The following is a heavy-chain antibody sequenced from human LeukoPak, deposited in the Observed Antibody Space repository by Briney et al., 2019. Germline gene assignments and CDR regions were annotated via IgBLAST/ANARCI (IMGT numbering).Heavy chain of an antibody. V-gene: IGHV4-59*01. CDR1: GGSISSYY. CDR2: IYYSGST. J-gene: IGHJ5*02. D-gene: IGHD3-22*01. CDR3: ARQGGYDSSGFNWFDP. Sequence: SETLSLTCTVSGGSISSYYWTWIRQPPGKGLEWIGYIYYSGSTNYNPSLKSRVTISVDTSKNQFSLKLSSVTAAGTAVYYCARQGGYDSSGFNWFDPWGQGTLVTVSS.